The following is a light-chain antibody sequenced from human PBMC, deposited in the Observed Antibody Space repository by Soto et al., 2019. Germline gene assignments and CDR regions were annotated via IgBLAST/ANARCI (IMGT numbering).Light chain of an antibody. Sequence: EIVLTQSPGTLSLSPGERATLSCRASQSVSSSYLVWYQQKPGQAPRLLIYGASSRATGIPDRFSGSGSGTEFTLTISRLEPEEFAVYYCKQYDSSQTFGQGTKVEIK. J-gene: IGKJ1*01. CDR2: GAS. CDR1: QSVSSSY. V-gene: IGKV3-20*01. CDR3: KQYDSSQT.